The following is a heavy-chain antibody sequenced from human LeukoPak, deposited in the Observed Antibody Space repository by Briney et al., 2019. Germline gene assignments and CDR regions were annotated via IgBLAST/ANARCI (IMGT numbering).Heavy chain of an antibody. CDR2: IGTAGDP. D-gene: IGHD4-17*01. J-gene: IGHJ6*02. CDR3: ARGGRVDYGDCGGYGTDV. Sequence: PGGSLRLSCAASGFTFSSYDMHWVPQATGKGLEWVSAIGTAGDPYYPGSVKGRFTISRENAKNSLYLQMNSLRAGDTAVYYCARGGRVDYGDCGGYGTDVWGQGTTVTVSS. CDR1: GFTFSSYD. V-gene: IGHV3-13*05.